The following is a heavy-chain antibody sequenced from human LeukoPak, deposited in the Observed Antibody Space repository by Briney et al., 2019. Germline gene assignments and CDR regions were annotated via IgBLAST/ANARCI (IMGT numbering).Heavy chain of an antibody. D-gene: IGHD2-2*02. Sequence: ASVKVSCKASGYTFTGYYMHWVRQAPGQGLEWMGWINPNNGGTNYAQKFQGRVTMTRDTSISTAYMELSRLRSDDTAVYYCAAGYTVKPAAIHWFDPWGQGTLVTVSS. CDR2: INPNNGGT. CDR1: GYTFTGYY. CDR3: AAGYTVKPAAIHWFDP. J-gene: IGHJ5*02. V-gene: IGHV1-2*02.